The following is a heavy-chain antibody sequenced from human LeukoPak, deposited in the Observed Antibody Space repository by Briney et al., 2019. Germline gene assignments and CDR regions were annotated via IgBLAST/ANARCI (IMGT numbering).Heavy chain of an antibody. V-gene: IGHV3-15*01. J-gene: IGHJ4*02. CDR3: TAPYYYDSSGYYSDY. CDR1: GFTFSNAW. D-gene: IGHD3-22*01. Sequence: GGSLRLSCAASGFTFSNAWMSWVRQAPGKGLEWVGRIKSKTDGGTTDYAAPVKGRFTISRDDSKNTLYLQMNSLKTEDTAVYYCTAPYYYDSSGYYSDYWGQGTLVTVSS. CDR2: IKSKTDGGTT.